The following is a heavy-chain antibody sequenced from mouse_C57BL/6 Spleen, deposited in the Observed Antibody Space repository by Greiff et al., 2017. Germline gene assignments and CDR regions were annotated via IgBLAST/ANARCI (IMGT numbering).Heavy chain of an antibody. CDR3: ARLLTGYYARNY. CDR1: GYTFTSYW. J-gene: IGHJ4*01. D-gene: IGHD4-1*01. Sequence: VQLQQPGAELVRPGSSVKLSCKASGYTFTSYWMDWVKQRPGQGLEWIGNIYPSDSETHYNQKFKDKATLTVDKSSSTAYMQLSSLTSEDSAVYYCARLLTGYYARNYWGQGTSVTVSS. V-gene: IGHV1-61*01. CDR2: IYPSDSET.